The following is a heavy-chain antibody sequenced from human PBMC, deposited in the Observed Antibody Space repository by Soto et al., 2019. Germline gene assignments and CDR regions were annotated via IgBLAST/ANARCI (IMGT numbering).Heavy chain of an antibody. Sequence: ASVKVSCKASGGTFSSYAISWVRQAPGQGLEWMGEIIPIFGTANYAQKFQGRVTITADESTSTAYMELSSLRSEDTAVYYCARWLDYGSGSYRLDYWGQGTLVTVSS. D-gene: IGHD3-10*01. CDR3: ARWLDYGSGSYRLDY. CDR2: IIPIFGTA. J-gene: IGHJ4*02. V-gene: IGHV1-69*13. CDR1: GGTFSSYA.